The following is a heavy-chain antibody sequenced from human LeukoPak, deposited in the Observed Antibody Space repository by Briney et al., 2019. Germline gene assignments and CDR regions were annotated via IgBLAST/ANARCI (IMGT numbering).Heavy chain of an antibody. D-gene: IGHD1-26*01. Sequence: PGGSLRLSCAASGFTFSSYSMSWVRQAPGKGLEWVSSISSSGNYIHYADSVKGRFTISRDNAQNSLYLQMNSLRAEDTAVYYCAGDTLELLLLYYFDYWGQGTLVTVSS. J-gene: IGHJ4*02. V-gene: IGHV3-21*01. CDR3: AGDTLELLLLYYFDY. CDR2: ISSSGNYI. CDR1: GFTFSSYS.